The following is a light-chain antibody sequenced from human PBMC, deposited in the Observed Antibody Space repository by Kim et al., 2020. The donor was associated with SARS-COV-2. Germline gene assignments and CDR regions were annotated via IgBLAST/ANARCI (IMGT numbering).Light chain of an antibody. J-gene: IGLJ2*01. V-gene: IGLV2-11*01. CDR3: CSYAGSYILV. CDR1: SSDVGGYNF. CDR2: DVT. Sequence: QSALTQPRSVSGSPGQSVAISCTGTSSDVGGYNFVSWYQHHPGKAPQLMIYDVTKRPSGVPDRFSGSKSGNTASLTISGLQADDEADYYCCSYAGSYILVFGGGTQLTVL.